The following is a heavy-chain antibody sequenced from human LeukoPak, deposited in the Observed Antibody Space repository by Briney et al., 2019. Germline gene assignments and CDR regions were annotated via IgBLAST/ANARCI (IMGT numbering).Heavy chain of an antibody. CDR2: IYAGGRV. CDR1: GFTFRRSY. Sequence: GGSLRLSWATSGFTFRRSYMTWVRQAPGKGLEWVSLIYAGGRVFYGDSVKGRFTISRDNLGNSVYLHMNSLRAEDTAVYYCARVSGLVGDGYDNWGYFDLWGQGTLVTVSS. V-gene: IGHV3-66*01. D-gene: IGHD5-24*01. CDR3: ARVSGLVGDGYDNWGYFDL. J-gene: IGHJ4*02.